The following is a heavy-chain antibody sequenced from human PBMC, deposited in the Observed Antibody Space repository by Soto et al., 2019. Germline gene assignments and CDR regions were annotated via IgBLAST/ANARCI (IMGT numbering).Heavy chain of an antibody. Sequence: QITLKESGPTLVKPTQTLTLTCTFSGFSLTSTAVGVNRIRQPPGKALEWLALIYWDDNNQYNPSLQSRLTVTTDTSKIQVVLTMTNMDPVDTATYYCAHGSGWLSDYWGQGTLVTVSS. CDR3: AHGSGWLSDY. J-gene: IGHJ4*02. CDR1: GFSLTSTAVG. CDR2: IYWDDNN. V-gene: IGHV2-5*02. D-gene: IGHD6-19*01.